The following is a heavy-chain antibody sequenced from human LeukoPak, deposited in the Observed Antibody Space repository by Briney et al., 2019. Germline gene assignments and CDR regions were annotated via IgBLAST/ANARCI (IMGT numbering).Heavy chain of an antibody. V-gene: IGHV4-34*01. CDR3: ATKGDSTGYYYLRYFKY. D-gene: IGHD3-22*01. Sequence: MTSETLSLTCAVHGGSLSGYYWSWTRQPPGKGLEWIGEINHSGSTNYNPSLKSRVTISVNTSNNQFSLKLSSVTAADTAVYYCATKGDSTGYYYLRYFKYWGQGTLVTVSS. CDR2: INHSGST. J-gene: IGHJ4*02. CDR1: GGSLSGYY.